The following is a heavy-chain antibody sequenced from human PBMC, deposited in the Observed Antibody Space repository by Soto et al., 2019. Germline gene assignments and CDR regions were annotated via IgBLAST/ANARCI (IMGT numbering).Heavy chain of an antibody. J-gene: IGHJ6*03. CDR2: ISSNGGST. V-gene: IGHV3-64*01. D-gene: IGHD5-12*01. CDR3: ARDRYSGYDPYYYYYMDF. Sequence: RLSYAAVGVTFGNAGRNWVSQAPGKGLEYVSAISSNGGSTYYANSVKGRFTISRDNSKNTLYLQMGSLRAEDMAVYYCARDRYSGYDPYYYYYMDFWGKGTTVTVSS. CDR1: GVTFGNAG.